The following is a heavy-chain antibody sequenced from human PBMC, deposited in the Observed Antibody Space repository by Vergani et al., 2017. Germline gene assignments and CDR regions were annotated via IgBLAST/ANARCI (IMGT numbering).Heavy chain of an antibody. CDR2: IYYSGST. CDR1: GGSISSSSYY. J-gene: IGHJ6*03. Sequence: QLQLQESGPGLVKPSETLSLTCTVSGGSISSSSYYWGWIRQPPGKGLEWIGTIYYSGSTYYNPSLKSRLTMSVDKSRNQFSLTLNSVTATDTAIYFCARVNTETSGHLYYYYYMDVWGQGTAVTVS. D-gene: IGHD4-11*01. CDR3: ARVNTETSGHLYYYYYMDV. V-gene: IGHV4-39*07.